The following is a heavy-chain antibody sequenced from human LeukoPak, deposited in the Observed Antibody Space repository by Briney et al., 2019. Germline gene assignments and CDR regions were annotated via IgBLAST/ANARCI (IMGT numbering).Heavy chain of an antibody. CDR3: ASGTDGYCSGGSCRT. J-gene: IGHJ4*02. Sequence: GGSLRLSFAASGFTFSSYSMNWVRQAPGKGLEWVSYISSSSSTIYYADSVKGRFTISRDNAKNSLYLQMNSLRAEDTAVYYCASGTDGYCSGGSCRTWGQGTLVTVSS. D-gene: IGHD2-15*01. CDR1: GFTFSSYS. CDR2: ISSSSSTI. V-gene: IGHV3-48*04.